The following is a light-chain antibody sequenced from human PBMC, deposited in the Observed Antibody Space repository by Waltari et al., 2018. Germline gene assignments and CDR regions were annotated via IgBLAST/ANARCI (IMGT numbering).Light chain of an antibody. V-gene: IGKV1-9*01. Sequence: DILLTQSPSFLSASVGDRVTITCRASQGISSYLAWCQQKPGKAPKLLIYAASTLQSGVPSRFSVSGSGTEFTLTISSLQPEDFATYYCQQLNSYPITFGQGTRLEIK. CDR1: QGISSY. J-gene: IGKJ5*01. CDR2: AAS. CDR3: QQLNSYPIT.